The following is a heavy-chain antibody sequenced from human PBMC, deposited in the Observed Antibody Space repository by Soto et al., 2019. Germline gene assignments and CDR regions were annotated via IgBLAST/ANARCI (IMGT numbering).Heavy chain of an antibody. CDR2: IVSGSTYT. D-gene: IGHD2-21*01. J-gene: IGHJ6*02. Sequence: QVQLVESGGGLVKPGGSLSLSCAAPGFTLIASYMSWIRQAPAKGLEWISYIVSGSTYTNYADSVKGRFTISRDNAKESLYLEMNSLRAEDTAVYYCARVDGESRMDVWGQGTTVSVSS. CDR3: ARVDGESRMDV. V-gene: IGHV3-11*06. CDR1: GFTLIASY.